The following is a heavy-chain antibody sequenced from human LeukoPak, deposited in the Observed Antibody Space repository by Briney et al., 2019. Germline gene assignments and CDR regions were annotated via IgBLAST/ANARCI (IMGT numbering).Heavy chain of an antibody. Sequence: SETLSLTCAVYGGSFSGYYRSWIRQPPGKGLEWIGEINHSGSTNYNPSLKSRVTISVDTSKNQFSLKLSSVTAADTAVYYCASPMVRGANKWGQGTLVTVSS. CDR1: GGSFSGYY. CDR3: ASPMVRGANK. D-gene: IGHD3-10*01. V-gene: IGHV4-34*01. CDR2: INHSGST. J-gene: IGHJ4*02.